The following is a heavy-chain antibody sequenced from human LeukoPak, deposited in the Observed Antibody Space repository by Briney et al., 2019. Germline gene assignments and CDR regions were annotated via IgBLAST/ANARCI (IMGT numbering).Heavy chain of an antibody. CDR3: AKYVARYSTYYYYYMDV. Sequence: QSGGSLRLSCAASGFTFSSYAMSWVRQAPGKGLEWVSAISGGGVSTYYADSVKGRFTISRDNSKNTLYLQMNSLRAEDTAVYYCAKYVARYSTYYYYYMDVWGKGTTVTVSS. J-gene: IGHJ6*03. V-gene: IGHV3-23*01. CDR1: GFTFSSYA. CDR2: ISGGGVST. D-gene: IGHD3-3*01.